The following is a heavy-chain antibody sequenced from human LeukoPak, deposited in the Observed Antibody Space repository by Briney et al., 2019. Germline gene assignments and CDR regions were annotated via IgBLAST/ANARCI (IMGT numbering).Heavy chain of an antibody. D-gene: IGHD2/OR15-2a*01. J-gene: IGHJ4*02. CDR1: GFTFRNYA. Sequence: PGGSLRLSCAASGFTFRNYAMSWVRQAPGKALEWVSRVDRGGRPSNADSVRGRFSISRDSSKSTLYLQMGSLRGEDTAVYYCARDDAPDGGFLDYWGQGTLVTVSS. V-gene: IGHV3-23*01. CDR2: VDRGGRP. CDR3: ARDDAPDGGFLDY.